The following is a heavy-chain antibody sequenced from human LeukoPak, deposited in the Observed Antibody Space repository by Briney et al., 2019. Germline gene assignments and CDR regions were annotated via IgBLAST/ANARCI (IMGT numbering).Heavy chain of an antibody. J-gene: IGHJ4*02. CDR1: GFTFSSYA. V-gene: IGHV3-23*01. CDR2: ISGSGGST. D-gene: IGHD3-22*01. Sequence: GRSLRLSCAASGFTFSSYAMSWVRQAPGKGLEWVSAISGSGGSTYYAAPVKGRFTISRDDSKNTLYLQMNSLKTEDTAVYYCTTQQVVITTFDYWGQGTLVTVSS. CDR3: TTQQVVITTFDY.